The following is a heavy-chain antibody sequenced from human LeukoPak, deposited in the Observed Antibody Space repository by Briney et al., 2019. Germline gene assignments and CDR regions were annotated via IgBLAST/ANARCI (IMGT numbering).Heavy chain of an antibody. CDR1: GFTCSSYA. D-gene: IGHD3-3*01. Sequence: GSXRLSXXXXGFTCSSYAMSWVRQAPGKGLEWVSAISGSGGSTYYADSVKGRFTISRDNSKNTLYLQMNSLRAEDTAVYYCAKRDYDFWSGYYTTLDYWGQGTLVTVSS. CDR3: AKRDYDFWSGYYTTLDY. J-gene: IGHJ4*02. CDR2: ISGSGGST. V-gene: IGHV3-23*01.